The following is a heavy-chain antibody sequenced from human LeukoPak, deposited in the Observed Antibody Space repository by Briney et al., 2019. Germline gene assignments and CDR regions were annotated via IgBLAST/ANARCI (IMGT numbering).Heavy chain of an antibody. V-gene: IGHV3-15*01. CDR1: GFIFSKAW. CDR2: IKSKTHGGTT. CDR3: STSTEPGLDY. J-gene: IGHJ4*02. D-gene: IGHD3/OR15-3a*01. Sequence: PGGSLGLSCAASGFIFSKAWMSWVRQAPGKGLEWVGRIKSKTHGGTTDYAAPVKGRFTISRDDSKNTLNLQMNSLKTEDTAVYYCSTSTEPGLDYWGQGNLVTVSS.